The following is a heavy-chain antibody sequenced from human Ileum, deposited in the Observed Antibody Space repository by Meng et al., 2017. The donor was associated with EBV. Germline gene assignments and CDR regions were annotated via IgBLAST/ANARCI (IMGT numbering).Heavy chain of an antibody. V-gene: IGHV2-5*02. Sequence: QITLKESGPTLVKPXXTLTLTXTFSGFSLSTSGVGVGWIRQSPGKALEWLALIYWDDDKRYSPSLKSRLTITKDTSKNQVVLTMTNMDPVDTATYYCAHSTQSSGQRLSFDDWGQGTLGTVAS. CDR1: GFSLSTSGVG. CDR2: IYWDDDK. J-gene: IGHJ4*02. CDR3: AHSTQSSGQRLSFDD. D-gene: IGHD3-22*01.